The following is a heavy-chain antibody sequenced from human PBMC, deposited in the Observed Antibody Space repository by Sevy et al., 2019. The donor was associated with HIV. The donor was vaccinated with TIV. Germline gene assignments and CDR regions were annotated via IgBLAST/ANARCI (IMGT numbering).Heavy chain of an antibody. D-gene: IGHD3-16*02. V-gene: IGHV4-34*01. CDR1: GGSFSGYY. Sequence: SETLSLTCAVYGGSFSGYYWSWIRQPPGKGLEWIGEINHSGSTNYNPSLKSRVTISVDTSKNQFSLKLSSVTAADKAGYYCARGGLGGNIGSSTYYFDYWGQGTLVTVSS. CDR3: ARGGLGGNIGSSTYYFDY. CDR2: INHSGST. J-gene: IGHJ4*02.